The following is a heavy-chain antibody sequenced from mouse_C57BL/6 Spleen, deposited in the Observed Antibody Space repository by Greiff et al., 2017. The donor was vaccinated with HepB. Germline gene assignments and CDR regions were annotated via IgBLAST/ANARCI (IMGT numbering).Heavy chain of an antibody. CDR1: GFTFSDYG. CDR3: ARGRYGGYAMDY. J-gene: IGHJ4*01. V-gene: IGHV5-17*01. CDR2: ISSGSSTI. Sequence: EVHLVESGGGLVKPGGSLKLSCAASGFTFSDYGMHWVRQAPEKGLEWVAYISSGSSTIYYADTVKGRFTISRDNAKNTLFLQMTSLRSEETAMYYCARGRYGGYAMDYWGQGTSVTVSS. D-gene: IGHD2-14*01.